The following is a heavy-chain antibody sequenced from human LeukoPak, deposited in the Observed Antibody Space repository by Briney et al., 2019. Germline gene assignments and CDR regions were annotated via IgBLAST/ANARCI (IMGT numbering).Heavy chain of an antibody. D-gene: IGHD2-15*01. CDR2: ISSSGSTI. V-gene: IGHV3-48*03. J-gene: IGHJ4*02. Sequence: PGGSLRLTSAASGFTFSSYEMNWVRQAPGKGLEWVSYISSSGSTIYYADSVKGRFTISRDNAKNSLYLQMNSLRAEDTAVYYCARDLEPGYCSGGSCYSGFDYWGQGTLVTVSS. CDR3: ARDLEPGYCSGGSCYSGFDY. CDR1: GFTFSSYE.